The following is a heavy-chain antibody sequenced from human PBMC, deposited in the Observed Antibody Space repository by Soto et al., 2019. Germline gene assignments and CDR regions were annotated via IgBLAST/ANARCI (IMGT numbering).Heavy chain of an antibody. D-gene: IGHD3-22*01. J-gene: IGHJ4*02. CDR3: ASAYYYDSSGYSPGGY. V-gene: IGHV3-7*01. CDR1: GLTFSSYW. Sequence: GGLRLSCAASGLTFSSYWMSWVRQAPGKGLEWVANIKQDGSQKYYVDSVKGRFTISRDNTKNSLYLQMNSLRVEDTAVYYCASAYYYDSSGYSPGGYWGQGTLVTVSS. CDR2: IKQDGSQK.